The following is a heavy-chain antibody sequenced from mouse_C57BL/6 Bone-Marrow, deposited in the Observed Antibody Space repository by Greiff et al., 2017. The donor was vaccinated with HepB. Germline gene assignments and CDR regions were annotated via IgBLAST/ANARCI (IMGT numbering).Heavy chain of an antibody. CDR2: IDPSDSYT. Sequence: QVQLQQPGAELVRPGTSVKLSCKASGYTFTSYWMPWVKQRPGQGLEWIGVIDPSDSYTNYNQKFKGKATLTVDTSSSTAYMQLSSLTSEDSAVYYCARNAYWGQGTLVTVSA. J-gene: IGHJ3*01. CDR1: GYTFTSYW. V-gene: IGHV1-59*01. CDR3: ARNAY.